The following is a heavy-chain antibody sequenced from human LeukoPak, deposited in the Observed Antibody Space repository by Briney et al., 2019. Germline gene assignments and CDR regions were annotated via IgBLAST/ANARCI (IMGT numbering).Heavy chain of an antibody. Sequence: GGSLRLSCAASGFTFTDYNLNWVRQAPGKGLEWVSSISSNDVYIYYADSVQGRFTASRGNARNSLYLQMNSLRVDDTAVYYCARSASGPLDYWGQGTLVTVSS. CDR3: ARSASGPLDY. CDR1: GFTFTDYN. CDR2: ISSNDVYI. V-gene: IGHV3-21*06. D-gene: IGHD2-8*02. J-gene: IGHJ4*02.